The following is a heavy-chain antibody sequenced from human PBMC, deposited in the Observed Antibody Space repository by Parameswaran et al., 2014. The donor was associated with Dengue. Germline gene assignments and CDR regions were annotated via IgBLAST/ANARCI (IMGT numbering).Heavy chain of an antibody. J-gene: IGHJ4*02. CDR2: INPNSGGT. Sequence: WVRQAPGQGLEWMGRINPNSGGTNYAQKFQGRVTMTRDTSISTAYMELSRLRSDDTAVYYCARGTYYYDSSGYSNFDYWGQGTLVTVSS. D-gene: IGHD3-22*01. CDR3: ARGTYYYDSSGYSNFDY. V-gene: IGHV1-2*06.